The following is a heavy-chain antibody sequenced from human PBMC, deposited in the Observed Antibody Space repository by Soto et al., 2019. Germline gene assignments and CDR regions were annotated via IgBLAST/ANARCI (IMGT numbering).Heavy chain of an antibody. CDR3: ARHGGYYFDY. J-gene: IGHJ4*02. Sequence: PGGSLRLCCAAFGFTLSSYWMSWVRQAPGKGLESVANIKQDGSEKYYVDSVKGRFTISRDNAKNSLYLQMNSLRAEDTAVYYCARHGGYYFDYWGQGTLVTVSS. CDR1: GFTLSSYW. D-gene: IGHD4-17*01. CDR2: IKQDGSEK. V-gene: IGHV3-7*04.